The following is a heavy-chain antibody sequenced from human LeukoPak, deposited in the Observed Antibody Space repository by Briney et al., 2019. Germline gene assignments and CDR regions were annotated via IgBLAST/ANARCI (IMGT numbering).Heavy chain of an antibody. V-gene: IGHV4-39*01. CDR3: VSYCSSTSCWGLDAFDI. Sequence: SETLSLTCTVSGGSISSSSYYWGWIRQPPGKGLEWIGSIYYSGSTYYNPSLKSRVTISVDTSKNQFSLKLSSVTAADTAVYYCVSYCSSTSCWGLDAFDIWGQGTMVTVSS. D-gene: IGHD2-2*01. CDR1: GGSISSSSYY. J-gene: IGHJ3*02. CDR2: IYYSGST.